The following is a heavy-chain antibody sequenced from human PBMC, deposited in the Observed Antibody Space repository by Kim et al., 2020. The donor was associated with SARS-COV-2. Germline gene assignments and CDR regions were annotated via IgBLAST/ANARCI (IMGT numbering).Heavy chain of an antibody. D-gene: IGHD6-19*01. V-gene: IGHV1-69*13. CDR1: GGTFSSYA. Sequence: SVKVSCKASGGTFSSYAISWVRQAPGQGLEWMGGIIPIFGTANYAQKFQGRVTITADESTSTAYMELSSLRSEDTAVYYCARVSSGWYGGLDYWGQGTLVTVSS. CDR2: IIPIFGTA. CDR3: ARVSSGWYGGLDY. J-gene: IGHJ4*02.